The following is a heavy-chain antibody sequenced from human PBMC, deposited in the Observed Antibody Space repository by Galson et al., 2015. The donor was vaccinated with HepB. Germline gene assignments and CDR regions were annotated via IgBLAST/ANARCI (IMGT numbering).Heavy chain of an antibody. D-gene: IGHD3-22*01. J-gene: IGHJ3*02. CDR2: IYPYDSDT. Sequence: QSGAEVKKPGKSLKISCKASGHKFDSHWIGWVRQMPGKGLEWMGIIYPYDSDTRYSPSFEGKVTISVDKSTNTASLQWRSLKASDSAVYYCASDHYESSGSYAFDIWGQGTRVTVTS. CDR1: GHKFDSHW. V-gene: IGHV5-51*03. CDR3: ASDHYESSGSYAFDI.